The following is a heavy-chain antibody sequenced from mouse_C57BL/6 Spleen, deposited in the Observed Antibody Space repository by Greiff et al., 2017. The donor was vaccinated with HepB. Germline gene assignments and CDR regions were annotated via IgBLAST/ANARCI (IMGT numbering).Heavy chain of an antibody. V-gene: IGHV5-17*01. CDR3: AYPPNRNAIDY. J-gene: IGHJ4*01. D-gene: IGHD6-1*01. CDR1: GFTFSDYG. Sequence: EVHLVEPGGGLVKPGGSLKLSCAASGFTFSDYGMHWVRQAPEKGLEWVAYIGSGSSTIYYTDKVKGRYTISRDNAKNTPFLQMTSLRSEDTAMYSCAYPPNRNAIDYWGQGTSVTVSS. CDR2: IGSGSSTI.